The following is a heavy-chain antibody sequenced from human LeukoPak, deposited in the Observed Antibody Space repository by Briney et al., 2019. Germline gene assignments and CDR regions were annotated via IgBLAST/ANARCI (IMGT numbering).Heavy chain of an antibody. CDR1: GGSISSYY. V-gene: IGHV4-34*01. CDR3: AGYCSSTSCYPDGGFDP. Sequence: SETLSLTCTVSGGSISSYYWSWIRQPPGKGLEWIGEINHSGSTNYNPSLKSRVTISVDTSKNQFSLRLSSVTAADTAVYYCAGYCSSTSCYPDGGFDPWGQGTLVTVSS. CDR2: INHSGST. D-gene: IGHD2-2*01. J-gene: IGHJ5*02.